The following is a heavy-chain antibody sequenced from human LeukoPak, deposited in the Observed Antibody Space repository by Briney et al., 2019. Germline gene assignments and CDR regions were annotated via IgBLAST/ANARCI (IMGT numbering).Heavy chain of an antibody. J-gene: IGHJ6*03. D-gene: IGHD2/OR15-2a*01. CDR2: INPNSGGT. V-gene: IGHV1-2*02. CDR1: GYTFTGYY. Sequence: GASVKVSCKASGYTFTGYYMHWVRQAPGQGLEWMGWINPNSGGTKYAQKFQGRVTLTRDTSITTIYMDLSRLRSDDTAVYYCATSWCDTINCYSYMDVWGKGTTVTVSS. CDR3: ATSWCDTINCYSYMDV.